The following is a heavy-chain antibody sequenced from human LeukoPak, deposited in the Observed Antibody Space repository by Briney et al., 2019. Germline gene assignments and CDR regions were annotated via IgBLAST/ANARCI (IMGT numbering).Heavy chain of an antibody. V-gene: IGHV3-30*04. CDR3: ARGPSGYHNT. D-gene: IGHD5-12*01. J-gene: IGHJ4*02. CDR1: GFTFSNYA. Sequence: GGSLRLSCAASGFTFSNYAMHWVRQAPGKGLEWVAVISYDGSNKYYTDSVKGRFTISGDSSKNTLYLQMNSLRPEDTAVYYCARGPSGYHNTGGQGTLVTVSS. CDR2: ISYDGSNK.